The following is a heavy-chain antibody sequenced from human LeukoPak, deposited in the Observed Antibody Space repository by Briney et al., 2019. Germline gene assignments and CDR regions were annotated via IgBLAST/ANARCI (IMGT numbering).Heavy chain of an antibody. J-gene: IGHJ4*02. CDR3: ARVHSSGWYRD. CDR1: GFAFSSYS. CDR2: ISSSSSYI. D-gene: IGHD6-19*01. V-gene: IGHV3-21*01. Sequence: GGSLRLSCAASGFAFSSYSMNWVRQAPGKGLEWVSSISSSSSYIYYADSVKGRFTISRDNAKNSLYLQMNSLRAEDTAVYYCARVHSSGWYRDWRQGTLVTVSS.